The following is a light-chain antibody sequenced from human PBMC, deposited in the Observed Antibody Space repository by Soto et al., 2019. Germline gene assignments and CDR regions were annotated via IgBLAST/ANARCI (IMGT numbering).Light chain of an antibody. CDR2: DVS. Sequence: QSALTQPRSVSGSPGQSVTISCTGTSSDVGGYNYVSWYQHHPGKAPKVMIYDVSKRPSGVPDRFSGSKSGNTASLTISGLQAEDEADYYCCSYAGSYTYVFGTGTKVP. V-gene: IGLV2-11*01. J-gene: IGLJ1*01. CDR1: SSDVGGYNY. CDR3: CSYAGSYTYV.